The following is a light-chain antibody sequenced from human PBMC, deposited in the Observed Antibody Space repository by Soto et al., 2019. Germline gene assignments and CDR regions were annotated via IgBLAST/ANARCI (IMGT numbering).Light chain of an antibody. Sequence: QSALTQPPSASGSPGQSVTISCTGTSSDVGAYNYVSWYQQHSGKAPKLVIYEVSKRPSGVPDRFSASKSGNTASLAVSGLQAEEEADYYCSSYADSNNFVLFGGGTKLTVL. CDR2: EVS. V-gene: IGLV2-8*01. CDR1: SSDVGAYNY. J-gene: IGLJ2*01. CDR3: SSYADSNNFVL.